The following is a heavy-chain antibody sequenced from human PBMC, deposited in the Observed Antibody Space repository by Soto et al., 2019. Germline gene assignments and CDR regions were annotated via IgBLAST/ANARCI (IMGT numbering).Heavy chain of an antibody. J-gene: IGHJ6*02. CDR1: GFTFSSYG. V-gene: IGHV3-30*18. CDR3: ANQRPMTTGYYHYYGMDV. Sequence: GGSLRLSCAASGFTFSSYGMHWVRQAPGKGLEWVAVISYDGSNKYYADSVKGRFTISRDNSKNTLYLQMNSLRAEDTAVYYCANQRPMTTGYYHYYGMDVWGQGTTVTVSS. D-gene: IGHD4-4*01. CDR2: ISYDGSNK.